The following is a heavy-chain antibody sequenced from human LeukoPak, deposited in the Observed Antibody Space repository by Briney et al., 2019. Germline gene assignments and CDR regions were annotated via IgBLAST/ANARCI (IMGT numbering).Heavy chain of an antibody. CDR2: IYYSGST. Sequence: PSQTLSLTCTVSSGSVNSGGYYWSWIRQHPGKGLEWVGYIYYSGSTNYNPSLKSRVTISVDTSKNQFSLKLSSVTAADTAVYYCARHGTSGTNLNWFDPWGQGTLVSVSS. CDR3: ARHGTSGTNLNWFDP. CDR1: SGSVNSGGYY. J-gene: IGHJ5*02. V-gene: IGHV4-61*08. D-gene: IGHD1-1*01.